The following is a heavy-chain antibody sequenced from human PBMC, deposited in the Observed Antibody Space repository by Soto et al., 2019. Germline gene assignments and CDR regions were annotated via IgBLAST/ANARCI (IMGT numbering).Heavy chain of an antibody. CDR1: GFTFSSYS. V-gene: IGHV3-48*01. D-gene: IGHD3-9*01. J-gene: IGHJ6*02. CDR2: ISSSSSTI. CDR3: ARRLRYFDLSYYYGMDV. Sequence: HPGGSLRLSCAASGFTFSSYSMNWVRQAPGKGLEWVSYISSSSSTIYYADSVKGRFTISRDNAKNSLYLQMNSLRAEDTAVYYCARRLRYFDLSYYYGMDVWGQGTTVTVSS.